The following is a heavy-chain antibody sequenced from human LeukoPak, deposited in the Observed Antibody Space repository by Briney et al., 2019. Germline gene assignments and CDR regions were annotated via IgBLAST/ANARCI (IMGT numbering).Heavy chain of an antibody. V-gene: IGHV4-39*01. D-gene: IGHD3-3*01. J-gene: IGHJ4*02. CDR3: XRLXXXFWSGYPAYYFDY. CDR1: GGSISSSSYY. CDR2: IYYSGST. Sequence: SETLSLTCTVSGGSISSSSYYWGWIRQPPGKGLEWIGSIYYSGSTYYNPSLKSRVTISVDTSKNQFSLNLSSVTAADTSGYYXXRLXXXFWSGYPAYYFDYWGQGTLVTVSS.